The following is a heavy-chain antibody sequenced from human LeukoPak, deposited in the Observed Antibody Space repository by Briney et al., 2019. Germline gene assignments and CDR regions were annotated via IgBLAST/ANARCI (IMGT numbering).Heavy chain of an antibody. J-gene: IGHJ6*04. Sequence: ASVKVSCKASGYTFTSYDINWVRQATGQGLEWMGGIIPIFGTANYAQKFQGRVTITADESTSTAYMELSSLRSEDTAVYYCARADVWGKGTTVTVSS. CDR2: IIPIFGTA. CDR1: GYTFTSYD. CDR3: ARADV. V-gene: IGHV1-69*13.